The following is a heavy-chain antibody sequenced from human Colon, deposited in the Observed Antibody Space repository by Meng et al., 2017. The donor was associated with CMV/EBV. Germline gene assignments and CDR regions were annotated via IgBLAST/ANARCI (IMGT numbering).Heavy chain of an antibody. J-gene: IGHJ5*02. CDR3: AKDAGISAVGKGWIDP. Sequence: GGSQRLSCVASGFIFSRYGMHWVRQAPGKGLEWVTFIRFDGSAEYYADSVKGRFSISRDNAKNTVYLQMNSLRPEDSAVYYCAKDAGISAVGKGWIDPWGQGTLVTVSS. CDR1: GFIFSRYG. V-gene: IGHV3-30*02. D-gene: IGHD6-13*01. CDR2: IRFDGSAE.